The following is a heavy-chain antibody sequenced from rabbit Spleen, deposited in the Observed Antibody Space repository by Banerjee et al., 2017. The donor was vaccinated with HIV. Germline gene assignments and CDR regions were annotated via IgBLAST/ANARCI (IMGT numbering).Heavy chain of an antibody. Sequence: LEESGGDLVKPGSSLTLTCTASGFSFSSSYYMCWVRQAPGKGLEWIACIDGGSSGSTTYASWAKGRFTVSKTSSTTVTLQMTSLTAADTATYVCARDYVSPSDAIDFDLWGPGTLVTVS. J-gene: IGHJ4*01. V-gene: IGHV1S40*01. CDR1: GFSFSSSYY. D-gene: IGHD6-1*01. CDR2: IDGGSSGST. CDR3: ARDYVSPSDAIDFDL.